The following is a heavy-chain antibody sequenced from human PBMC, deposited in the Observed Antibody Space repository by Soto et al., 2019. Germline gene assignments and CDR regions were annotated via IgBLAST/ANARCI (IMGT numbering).Heavy chain of an antibody. Sequence: EVQLLESGGGLVQPGGSLRLSCVASGFAFSTHAMSWVRQAPGKGLEWVSTFSGSGGNIYYAESVKGGLTISRDDSKNTLYLQMDSLRVEDTAVYYCAKDPPWTVGPLAMDVWGQGTTVTVSS. V-gene: IGHV3-23*01. D-gene: IGHD1-26*01. CDR2: FSGSGGNI. J-gene: IGHJ6*02. CDR1: GFAFSTHA. CDR3: AKDPPWTVGPLAMDV.